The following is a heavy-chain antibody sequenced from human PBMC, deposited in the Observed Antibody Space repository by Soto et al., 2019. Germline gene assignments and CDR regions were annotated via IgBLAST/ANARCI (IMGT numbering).Heavy chain of an antibody. D-gene: IGHD6-19*01. CDR3: AKADGEQWLLPHLDK. CDR2: ISCCGGST. J-gene: IGHJ4*02. CDR1: GFNFKKFA. V-gene: IGHV3-23*01. Sequence: PGGSLRLSCVASGFNFKKFAMSWVRQAPGEGLEWVSGISCCGGSTSYADSVKGRFSIARGDSTNTLSLQMNNLRVEDTAQYYCAKADGEQWLLPHLDKWGQGTLVTVYS.